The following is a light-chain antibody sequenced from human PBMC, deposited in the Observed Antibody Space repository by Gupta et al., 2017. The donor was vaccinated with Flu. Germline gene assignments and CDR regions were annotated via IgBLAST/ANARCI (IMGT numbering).Light chain of an antibody. V-gene: IGKV2-30*01. J-gene: IGKJ1*01. CDR1: QGLGYSDGNNY. Sequence: VTLGKPASISCSTSQGLGYSDGNNYLDWFQQRPGQSPRRLIYQVSYRDSGVPDRFSGSGSGTDFTLKISRVEAEDVGIYFCMQGAHWPWAFGQGTTVEIK. CDR2: QVS. CDR3: MQGAHWPWA.